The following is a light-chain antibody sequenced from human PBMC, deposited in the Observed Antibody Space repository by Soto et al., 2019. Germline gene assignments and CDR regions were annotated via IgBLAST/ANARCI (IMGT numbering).Light chain of an antibody. J-gene: IGKJ5*01. V-gene: IGKV1-16*01. CDR2: AAS. CDR3: QHYDGYPQT. Sequence: DIQMTQSPSSLSASVGDRVTITCRASHDINNFLSWFQQKPVKAPKSLIFAASTLQSGVPSRFSGSGSRTDFTLTISSLQPEDFGTYYCQHYDGYPQTFGQGTRLEIK. CDR1: HDINNF.